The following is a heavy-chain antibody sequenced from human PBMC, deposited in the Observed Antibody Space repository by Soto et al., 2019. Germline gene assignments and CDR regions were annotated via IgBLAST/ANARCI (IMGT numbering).Heavy chain of an antibody. J-gene: IGHJ4*02. CDR1: GESFSGHY. CDR3: ARAPMVRGVPLDFDY. Sequence: QVQLQQWGTRLLKPSETLSLTCAVFGESFSGHYWSWIRQTPGKGLEWIGEIDHGGSTNYNPSLKSQVRMSVDTTRKQFSLRLNSVIAADTAVYYCARAPMVRGVPLDFDYWGQGTLVTVSS. D-gene: IGHD3-10*01. CDR2: IDHGGST. V-gene: IGHV4-34*02.